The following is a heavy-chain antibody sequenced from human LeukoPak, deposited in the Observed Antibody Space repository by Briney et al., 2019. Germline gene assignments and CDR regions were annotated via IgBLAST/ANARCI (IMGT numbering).Heavy chain of an antibody. V-gene: IGHV4-39*01. J-gene: IGHJ6*03. CDR2: IYYSRST. D-gene: IGHD3-3*02. CDR3: ARLIFGVGRGYYYMDV. Sequence: SETLSLTCTVSGGSISSSSYYWGWIRQPPGKGLEWIGSIYYSRSTYYNPSLKSRVTISVDTSKNQFSLKLSSVTAADTAVYYCARLIFGVGRGYYYMDVWGKGTTVTVSS. CDR1: GGSISSSSYY.